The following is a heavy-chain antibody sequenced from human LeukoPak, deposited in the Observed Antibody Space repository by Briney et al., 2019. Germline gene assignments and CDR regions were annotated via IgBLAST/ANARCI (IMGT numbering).Heavy chain of an antibody. J-gene: IGHJ4*02. D-gene: IGHD1-26*01. CDR3: AKDHSDSGRAFEY. CDR1: GFTFRTTG. Sequence: GTSLRLSCATSGFTFRTTGVHWVRQGPGKGLEWVALMSSDGINTYYADSVKGRFTVSRDSSRDTLYLQMNSVRPDDTAVYYCAKDHSDSGRAFEYWGRGTLVAVSS. CDR2: MSSDGINT. V-gene: IGHV3-30*18.